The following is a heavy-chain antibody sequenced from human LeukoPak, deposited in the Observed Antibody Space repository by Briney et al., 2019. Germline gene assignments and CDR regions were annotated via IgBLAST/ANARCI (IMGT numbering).Heavy chain of an antibody. J-gene: IGHJ4*02. CDR2: ISADGPT. CDR1: GFTFSSSP. D-gene: IGHD6-13*01. CDR3: AKVSQWGNSRWYEGD. V-gene: IGHV3-23*01. Sequence: GGSLRLSCAASGFTFSSSPMSWVRQAPGKGLDWVSSISADGPTYYADSVKGRFTISRDNSKNTLYLQMNTLRGEDTAVYYCAKVSQWGNSRWYEGDWGQGTLVTVSS.